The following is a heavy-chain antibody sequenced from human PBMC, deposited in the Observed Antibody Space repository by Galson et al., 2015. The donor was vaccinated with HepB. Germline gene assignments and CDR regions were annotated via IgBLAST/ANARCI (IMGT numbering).Heavy chain of an antibody. CDR1: GFTFSSYV. D-gene: IGHD3-22*01. J-gene: IGHJ4*02. CDR2: ISSNGVGT. V-gene: IGHV3-64*02. Sequence: SLRLSCAASGFTFSSYVMHWVRQAPGRGLEYVSTISSNGVGTYYADSVKGRFTVSRDNSKDTLYLQMGRLRPEDMAVYYCATIRMGVVVINPWGQGTLVTVSS. CDR3: ATIRMGVVVINP.